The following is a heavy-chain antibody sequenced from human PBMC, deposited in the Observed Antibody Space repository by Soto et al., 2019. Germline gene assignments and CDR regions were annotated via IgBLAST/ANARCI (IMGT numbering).Heavy chain of an antibody. J-gene: IGHJ4*02. Sequence: HGESLKISCKGSGYSFTNSWINWVRQMPGKGLEWMGRIDPRDSYANYSPSFQGHVTISADKSISTAYLQWSSLKASDTAMYYCTRQSETYYDSSGYYFDYWGQGTLVTVS. CDR1: GYSFTNSW. D-gene: IGHD3-22*01. CDR2: IDPRDSYA. CDR3: TRQSETYYDSSGYYFDY. V-gene: IGHV5-10-1*01.